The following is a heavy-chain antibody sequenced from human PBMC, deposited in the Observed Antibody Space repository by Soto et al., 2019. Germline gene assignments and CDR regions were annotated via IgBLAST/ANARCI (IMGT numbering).Heavy chain of an antibody. V-gene: IGHV3-30*03. CDR1: GFTFSSYG. D-gene: IGHD1-26*01. CDR2: ISYDGSNK. J-gene: IGHJ6*01. Sequence: QVQLVESGGGVVQPGRSLRLSCAASGFTFSSYGMHWVRQAPGKGLEWVAVISYDGSNKYYADSVKGRFTISRDNSKNTLYLQMNSLRAEDTAVYYCATSNGGTYYYYDGMDVW. CDR3: ATSNGGTYYYYDGMDV.